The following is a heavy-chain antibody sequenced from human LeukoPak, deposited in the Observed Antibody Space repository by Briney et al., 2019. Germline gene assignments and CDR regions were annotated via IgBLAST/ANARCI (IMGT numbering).Heavy chain of an antibody. V-gene: IGHV4-59*01. Sequence: PSETLSLTCTVSGGSISSYYWSWIRQPPGKGLEWIGYIYYSGSTSYNPSLKSRVTISVDTSKNQFSLKLSSVTAADTAVYYCARVVGDYVWGSYRTVRRWGYFDYWGQGTLVTVSS. J-gene: IGHJ4*02. CDR2: IYYSGST. D-gene: IGHD3-16*02. CDR3: ARVVGDYVWGSYRTVRRWGYFDY. CDR1: GGSISSYY.